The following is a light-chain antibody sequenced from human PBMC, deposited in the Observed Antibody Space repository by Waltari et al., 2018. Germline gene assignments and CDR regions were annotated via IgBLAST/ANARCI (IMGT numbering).Light chain of an antibody. CDR1: SSNVGSNS. CDR3: AAWDDSLNGRSV. V-gene: IGLV1-44*01. J-gene: IGLJ1*01. Sequence: QSVLTQPPSASGTPGQRVTIPCSGSSSNVGSNSVNWYQPPPGTAPKLLIYSNNQRPSGVPDRFSGSKSGTSASLDISGLQAEDEADYYCAAWDDSLNGRSVFGSGTKVTVL. CDR2: SNN.